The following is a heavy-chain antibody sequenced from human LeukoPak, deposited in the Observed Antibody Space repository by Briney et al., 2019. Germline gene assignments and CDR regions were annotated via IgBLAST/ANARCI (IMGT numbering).Heavy chain of an antibody. CDR2: IYYSGST. V-gene: IGHV4-31*03. CDR1: GGSISSGGYY. CDR3: AREIVAERSNWFDP. J-gene: IGHJ5*02. D-gene: IGHD3-16*02. Sequence: PSETLSLTCTVSGGSISSGGYYWSWIRQHPGKGLEWIGYIYYSGSTYYNPSLKSRVTISVDTSKNQFSLKLSSVTAADTAVYYCAREIVAERSNWFDPWGQGTLVTASS.